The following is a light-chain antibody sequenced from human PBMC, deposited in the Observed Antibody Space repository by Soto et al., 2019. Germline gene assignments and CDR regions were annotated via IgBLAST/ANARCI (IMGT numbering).Light chain of an antibody. CDR2: DAS. V-gene: IGKV1-5*01. Sequence: DIQMTQYPSTLSPSVGENVTLTCRASQSIGRWLAWYQQKPGKAPKLLIFDASTLENGVPARFSGSRSGPEFSLTISSLQPDDFATYYCQQYYSYWTFGQGTKVDI. J-gene: IGKJ1*01. CDR3: QQYYSYWT. CDR1: QSIGRW.